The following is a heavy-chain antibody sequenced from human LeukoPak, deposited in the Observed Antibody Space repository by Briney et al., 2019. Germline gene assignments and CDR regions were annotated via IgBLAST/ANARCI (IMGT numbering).Heavy chain of an antibody. CDR3: AREYRYSYHYYYYYYMDV. D-gene: IGHD5-18*01. J-gene: IGHJ6*03. CDR2: IYHSGST. V-gene: IGHV4-34*01. CDR1: GGSFSGYY. Sequence: PSETLSLTCAVYGGSFSGYYWSWIRQPPGKGLEWIGEIYHSGSTYYNPSLKSRVTISVDTSKNQFSLKLSSVTAADTAVYYCAREYRYSYHYYYYYYMDVWGKGTTVTVSS.